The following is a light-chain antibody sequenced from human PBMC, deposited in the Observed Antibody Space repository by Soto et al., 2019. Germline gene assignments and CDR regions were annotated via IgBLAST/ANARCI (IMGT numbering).Light chain of an antibody. J-gene: IGKJ1*01. Sequence: DVVLTQSPDSLAVSLGERATINCKSSQSVLYSSNNMNYLAWYQQKAGQPPKLLIYWAPTRESGVPDRFGGSGSGTEFTLTISTLKAEDVAVYYCQQYYSTPWTVGQGTKGDIK. CDR2: WAP. CDR1: QSVLYSSNNMNY. V-gene: IGKV4-1*01. CDR3: QQYYSTPWT.